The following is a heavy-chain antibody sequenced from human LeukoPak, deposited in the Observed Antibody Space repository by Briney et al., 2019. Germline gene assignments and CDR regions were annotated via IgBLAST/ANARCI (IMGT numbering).Heavy chain of an antibody. Sequence: PGGSLRLSCAASGFSFSTYAMSWVRQSAGKVLEWVSGVSASGGNIYYADSVRGRFTISRDNSKNTLYLLMSSLTAEDTAVYYCAKDSQQSNNAYYYFDSWGQGTRVTVSS. J-gene: IGHJ4*02. D-gene: IGHD6-13*01. CDR2: VSASGGNI. CDR1: GFSFSTYA. CDR3: AKDSQQSNNAYYYFDS. V-gene: IGHV3-23*01.